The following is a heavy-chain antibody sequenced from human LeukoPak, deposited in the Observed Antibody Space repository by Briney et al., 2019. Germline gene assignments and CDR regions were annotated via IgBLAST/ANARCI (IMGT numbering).Heavy chain of an antibody. CDR3: VRDNSRGQSLGVIY. CDR2: ISADSSTV. D-gene: IGHD3-22*01. CDR1: GFTFSTYN. V-gene: IGHV3-48*01. Sequence: GGSLRLSCAASGFTFSTYNMNWVRQAPGKGLEWISYISADSSTVQYADSVRGRFTTSRDNAKNSLYLRMNSLRAEDTAVYYCVRDNSRGQSLGVIYWGQGSLVTVSS. J-gene: IGHJ4*02.